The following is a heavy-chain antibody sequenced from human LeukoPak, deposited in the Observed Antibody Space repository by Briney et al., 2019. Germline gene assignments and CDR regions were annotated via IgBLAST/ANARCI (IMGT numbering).Heavy chain of an antibody. CDR2: IWSDGSNN. CDR1: GFTFSSSV. J-gene: IGHJ4*02. CDR3: ARESGDHFCDY. V-gene: IGHV3-33*01. D-gene: IGHD2-21*01. Sequence: PGRSLRLSCAASGFTFSSSVMHWVRQAPGKGLEWVAAIWSDGSNNYYADSVKGRFTISRDNSKNTLYLQMNSLRAEDTAVYYCARESGDHFCDYWGQGTLLTVSS.